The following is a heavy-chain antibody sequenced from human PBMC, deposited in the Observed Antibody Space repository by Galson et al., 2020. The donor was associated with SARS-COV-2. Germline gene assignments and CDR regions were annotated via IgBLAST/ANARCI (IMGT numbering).Heavy chain of an antibody. D-gene: IGHD3-22*01. CDR3: VKDIGDYYDTSGYYGALDL. Sequence: GGSLRLSCAASTFTFENYAMHWIRQAPGTGLERVSSINCNSGSIGYADSVKGRFTISRDNANNSLYLQMNSLRAEDTALYYCVKDIGDYYDTSGYYGALDLWGQGTLVTVS. CDR1: TFTFENYA. J-gene: IGHJ3*01. V-gene: IGHV3-9*01. CDR2: INCNSGSI.